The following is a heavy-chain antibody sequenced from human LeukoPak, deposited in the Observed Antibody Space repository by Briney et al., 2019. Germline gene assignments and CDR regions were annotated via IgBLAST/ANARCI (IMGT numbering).Heavy chain of an antibody. J-gene: IGHJ5*02. CDR1: GFTVSSNY. CDR3: ARGLGSLYNWFDP. V-gene: IGHV3-53*04. CDR2: IYSGGST. Sequence: GGSLRLSCAASGFTVSSNYMSWVRQAPGKGLEWVSVIYSGGSTYYADSVKGRFTISRHNSKNTLYLQMNSLRAEDTAVYYCARGLGSLYNWFDPWGQGTLVTVSS.